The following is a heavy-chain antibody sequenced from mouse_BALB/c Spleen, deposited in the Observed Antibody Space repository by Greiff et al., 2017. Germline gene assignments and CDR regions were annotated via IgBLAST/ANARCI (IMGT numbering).Heavy chain of an antibody. D-gene: IGHD1-1*01. V-gene: IGHV1-5*01. CDR2: IYPGNSDT. CDR3: TRGHYYGSSYHFDY. J-gene: IGHJ2*01. Sequence: EVQLQQSGTVLARPGASVKMSCKASGYTFTSYWMHWVKQRPGQGLEWIGAIYPGNSDTSYNQKFKGKAKLTAVTSTSTAYMELSSLTNEDSAVYYCTRGHYYGSSYHFDYWGQGTTLTVSS. CDR1: GYTFTSYW.